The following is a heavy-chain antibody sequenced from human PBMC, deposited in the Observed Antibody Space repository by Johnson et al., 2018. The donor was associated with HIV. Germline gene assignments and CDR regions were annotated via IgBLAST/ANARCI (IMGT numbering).Heavy chain of an antibody. J-gene: IGHJ3*02. CDR2: IKQDGSEK. V-gene: IGHV3-7*04. CDR3: ARVSGLGAFDI. D-gene: IGHD2-15*01. Sequence: VQLVESGGGLVQPGGSLRLSCAASGFTFSSYWMSWVRQAPGKGLEWVANIKQDGSEKYYVDSVKGRLTISRDNAKNSLYLQMNSLRAEDTAVYYCARVSGLGAFDIWGQGTMVTVSS. CDR1: GFTFSSYW.